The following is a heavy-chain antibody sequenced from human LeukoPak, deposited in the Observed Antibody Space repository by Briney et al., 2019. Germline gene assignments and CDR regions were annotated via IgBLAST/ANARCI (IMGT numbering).Heavy chain of an antibody. CDR1: GGTFSSYA. D-gene: IGHD3-10*01. CDR2: IIPIFGTA. V-gene: IGHV1-69*01. Sequence: SVKVSCKASGGTFSSYAISWVRQAPGQGHEWMGGIIPIFGTANYAQKCQGRVTITADESTSTAYMELSSLRSEDTAVYYCARGKVVTMVRGVIITYFDYWGQGTLVTVSS. CDR3: ARGKVVTMVRGVIITYFDY. J-gene: IGHJ4*02.